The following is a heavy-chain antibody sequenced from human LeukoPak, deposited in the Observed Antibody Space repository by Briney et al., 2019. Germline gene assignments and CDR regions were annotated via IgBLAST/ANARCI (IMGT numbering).Heavy chain of an antibody. V-gene: IGHV4-34*01. Sequence: SETLSLTCAVYGGSFSGYYWSWIRQPPGKGLEWIGEINHSGSTNYNPSLKSRVTISVDTSKNQFSLKLSSVTAADTAVYYCARRIGYCSGGSCYPFDYWGQGTLVTVSS. J-gene: IGHJ4*02. CDR1: GGSFSGYY. CDR3: ARRIGYCSGGSCYPFDY. CDR2: INHSGST. D-gene: IGHD2-15*01.